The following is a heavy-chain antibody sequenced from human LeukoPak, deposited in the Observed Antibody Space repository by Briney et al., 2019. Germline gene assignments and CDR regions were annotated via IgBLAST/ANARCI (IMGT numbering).Heavy chain of an antibody. D-gene: IGHD2-2*02. CDR2: ISYDGSNK. CDR3: ARGLYCSSTSCSTSYYYYYGMDV. V-gene: IGHV3-30-3*01. J-gene: IGHJ6*02. Sequence: GGSLRLSRAASGFTFSSYAMHWVRQAPGKGLEWVAVISYDGSNKYYADSVKGRFTISRDNSKNTLYLQMNSLRAEDTAVYYCARGLYCSSTSCSTSYYYYYGMDVWGQGTTVTVSS. CDR1: GFTFSSYA.